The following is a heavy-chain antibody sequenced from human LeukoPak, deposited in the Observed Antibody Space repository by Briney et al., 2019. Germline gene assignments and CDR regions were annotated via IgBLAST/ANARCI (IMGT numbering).Heavy chain of an antibody. CDR3: ARVLVRGAVGD. CDR1: GFTFSSYN. J-gene: IGHJ4*02. D-gene: IGHD3-10*01. V-gene: IGHV3-48*01. CDR2: ISSSSSTI. Sequence: GGSLRLSCEASGFTFSSYNMNWVRQAPGKGLEWVSYISSSSSTIYYADSVKGRFTISRDNAKNSLYLQMNSLRAEDTAVYYCARVLVRGAVGDWGQGTLVTVSS.